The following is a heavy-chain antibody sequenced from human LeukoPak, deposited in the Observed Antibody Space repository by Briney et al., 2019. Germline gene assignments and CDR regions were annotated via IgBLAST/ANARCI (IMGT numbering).Heavy chain of an antibody. V-gene: IGHV1-18*01. CDR1: GYTFTSYG. CDR3: VVDLITFGGPG. Sequence: ASVKVSCKASGYTFTSYGISWVRQAPGQGLEWMGWISAYNGNTNYAQNLQGRVTMTTDTTTSTAYMELRSLRSDDTAVYYCVVDLITFGGPGWGQGTLVTVSS. CDR2: ISAYNGNT. J-gene: IGHJ4*02. D-gene: IGHD3-16*01.